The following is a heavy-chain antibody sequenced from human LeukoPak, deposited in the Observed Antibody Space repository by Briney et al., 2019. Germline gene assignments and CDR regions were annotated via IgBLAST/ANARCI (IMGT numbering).Heavy chain of an antibody. J-gene: IGHJ3*02. CDR1: GFTFSSYS. D-gene: IGHD3-22*01. V-gene: IGHV3-21*01. CDR3: ARAITMKVVSSDAFDI. Sequence: GGSLRLSCAASGFTFSSYSLDWVRQAPGKVLEWVSSISSSSSYIYYADSVKGRFTISRDNAKNSLYLQMNSLRDEDTAVYYCARAITMKVVSSDAFDIWGQGTMVTVSS. CDR2: ISSSSSYI.